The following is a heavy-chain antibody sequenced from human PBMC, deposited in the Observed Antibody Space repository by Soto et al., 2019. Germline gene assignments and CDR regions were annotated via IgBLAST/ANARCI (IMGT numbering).Heavy chain of an antibody. V-gene: IGHV1-2*02. CDR2: INPNSGGT. J-gene: IGHJ2*01. D-gene: IGHD6-13*01. CDR1: GYTFTGYY. Sequence: QVQLVQSGAEVKKPGASVKVSCKASGYTFTGYYMHWVRQAPGQGLEWMGWINPNSGGTNYAQKFQGRVTMTRDTSISTAYMELSRLRSDDTAVYYCARGFGAAAGTNRYFDLWGRGTLVTVSS. CDR3: ARGFGAAAGTNRYFDL.